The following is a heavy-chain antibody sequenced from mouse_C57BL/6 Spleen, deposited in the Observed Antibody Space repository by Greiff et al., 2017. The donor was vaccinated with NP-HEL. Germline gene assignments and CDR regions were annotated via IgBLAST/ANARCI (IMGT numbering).Heavy chain of an antibody. D-gene: IGHD2-5*01. CDR1: GYTFTSYW. Sequence: QVQLQPPGAELVKPGASVKLSCKASGYTFTSYWMHWLKQRPGQGLEWIGMIHPNSGSTNSNEKFKSKATLTVDKSSSTAYMQLSSLTSEDSAVYYCARENSNYWYFDVWGTGTTVTVSS. V-gene: IGHV1-64*01. CDR3: ARENSNYWYFDV. CDR2: IHPNSGST. J-gene: IGHJ1*03.